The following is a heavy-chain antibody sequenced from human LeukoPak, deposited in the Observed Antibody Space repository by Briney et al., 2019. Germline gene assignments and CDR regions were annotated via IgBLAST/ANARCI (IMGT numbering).Heavy chain of an antibody. CDR3: ARGRGYNSFDY. CDR2: INHSGST. D-gene: IGHD2/OR15-2a*01. Sequence: SETLSLTCAVYGESFSGYYWSWIRQPPGKGLEWIGEINHSGSTNYNPSLKSRVTISVDTSKNQFSLKLSSVTAADTAVYYCARGRGYNSFDYWGQGTLFTVSS. V-gene: IGHV4-34*01. J-gene: IGHJ4*02. CDR1: GESFSGYY.